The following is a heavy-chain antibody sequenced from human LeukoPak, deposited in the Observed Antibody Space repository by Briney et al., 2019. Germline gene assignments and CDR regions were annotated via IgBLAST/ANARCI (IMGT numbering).Heavy chain of an antibody. D-gene: IGHD6-13*01. Sequence: SENLSLNCTVSGGSINRGSYYWTWIRQPAGKGLELIGHIHTSGNINYNPSLKSRVTISLDTSKNQFSLKLSSVPAADTAVYYCARVVLYSSSWYLDYWGQGTLVTVSS. CDR1: GGSINRGSYY. V-gene: IGHV4-61*09. J-gene: IGHJ4*02. CDR2: IHTSGNI. CDR3: ARVVLYSSSWYLDY.